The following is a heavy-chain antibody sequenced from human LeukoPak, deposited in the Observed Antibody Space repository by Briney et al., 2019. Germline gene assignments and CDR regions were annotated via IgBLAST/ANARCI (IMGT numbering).Heavy chain of an antibody. Sequence: GGSLGLSCAASGFIFSGYWMTWVRQAPGKGLEWVASIKQDGSDQHYVDAVKGRFTISRDNAKNSLYLQMNNLRADDTAVYYCAKNIAAPGRDSYYLYGMDVWGQGTTVTVSS. CDR2: IKQDGSDQ. D-gene: IGHD6-25*01. CDR3: AKNIAAPGRDSYYLYGMDV. CDR1: GFIFSGYW. J-gene: IGHJ6*02. V-gene: IGHV3-7*01.